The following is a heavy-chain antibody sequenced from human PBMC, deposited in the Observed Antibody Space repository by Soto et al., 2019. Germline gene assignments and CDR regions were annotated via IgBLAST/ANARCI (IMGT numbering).Heavy chain of an antibody. CDR1: GGSISSGGYS. V-gene: IGHV4-30-2*01. D-gene: IGHD4-17*01. CDR2: IYHSGST. J-gene: IGHJ4*02. CDR3: VRAMTTVNTFDY. Sequence: QLQLQESGSGLVKPSQTLSLTCAVSGGSISSGGYSWSWIRQPPGKGLECIGYIYHSGSTYYNPSLKSRVTIAVDRSKNQFSMKLSSVTAADTAVYYCVRAMTTVNTFDYWGQGTLVTVSS.